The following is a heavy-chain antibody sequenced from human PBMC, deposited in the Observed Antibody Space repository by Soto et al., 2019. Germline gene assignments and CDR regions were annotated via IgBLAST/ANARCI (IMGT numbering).Heavy chain of an antibody. D-gene: IGHD2-2*01. V-gene: IGHV4-61*01. Sequence: SETLSLTCTVSGGSVSSGSYYWSWIRQPPGKRLVWTGYIYYSGSNNYNPSLKSRVTISRENAKNSLYLEMNSLRADDTAVYYCAGGIVPAAVAFDYWGQGTMVTVSS. CDR3: AGGIVPAAVAFDY. CDR1: GGSVSSGSYY. J-gene: IGHJ4*02. CDR2: IYYSGSN.